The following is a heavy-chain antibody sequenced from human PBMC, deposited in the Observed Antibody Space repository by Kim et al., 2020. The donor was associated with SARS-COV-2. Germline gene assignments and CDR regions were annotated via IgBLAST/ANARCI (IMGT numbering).Heavy chain of an antibody. CDR1: GGSISSGDYY. J-gene: IGHJ5*02. CDR3: ARTKRITIFGVVQWFDP. V-gene: IGHV4-30-4*01. D-gene: IGHD3-3*01. Sequence: SETLSLTCTVSGGSISSGDYYWSWIRQPPGKGLEWIGYIYYSGSTYYNPSLKSRVTISVDTSKNQFSLKLSSVTAADTAVYYCARTKRITIFGVVQWFDPWAQGTLVTVSS. CDR2: IYYSGST.